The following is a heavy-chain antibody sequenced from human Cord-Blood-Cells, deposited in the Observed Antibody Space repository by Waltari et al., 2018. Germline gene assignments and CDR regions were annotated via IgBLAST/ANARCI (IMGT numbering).Heavy chain of an antibody. CDR2: IYHRGST. Sequence: QVQLQESGPGLVKPSETLSLTCTVSGYSISSGYYWGWIRQPPGKGLEWIGSIYHRGSTDYNPSLNSRVTISVDTSKNQFSLKLSSVTAADTVVYYWARAYSSWFDPWGQGTLVTVSS. CDR1: GYSISSGYY. J-gene: IGHJ5*02. CDR3: ARAYSSWFDP. V-gene: IGHV4-38-2*02. D-gene: IGHD4-4*01.